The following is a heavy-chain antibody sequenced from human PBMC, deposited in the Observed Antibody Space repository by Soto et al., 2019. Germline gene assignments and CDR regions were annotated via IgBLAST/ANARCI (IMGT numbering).Heavy chain of an antibody. CDR1: GYTLTELS. J-gene: IGHJ5*02. CDR3: APELSAPTVNNPNLDP. CDR2: FDPEDGET. Sequence: GASVKVSCKVSGYTLTELSMHWVRQAPGKGLEWMGGFDPEDGETIYAQKFQGRVTMTEDTSTDTAYMELSSLRSEDTAVYYCAPELSAPTVNNPNLDPWGQGTMVTVSS. V-gene: IGHV1-24*01. D-gene: IGHD1-1*01.